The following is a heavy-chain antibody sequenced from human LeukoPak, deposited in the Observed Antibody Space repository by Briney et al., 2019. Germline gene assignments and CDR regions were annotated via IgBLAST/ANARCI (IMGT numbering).Heavy chain of an antibody. CDR3: ARKSITYSSSWSDAFDI. V-gene: IGHV7-4-1*02. J-gene: IGHJ3*02. D-gene: IGHD6-13*01. Sequence: ASVKVSCKASGYTFTSYAMNWVRQAPGQGLEWMGWINTNTGNPTYAQGFTGRFVFSLDTSVSTAYLQISSLKAEDTAVYYCARKSITYSSSWSDAFDIWGQGTMVTVSS. CDR1: GYTFTSYA. CDR2: INTNTGNP.